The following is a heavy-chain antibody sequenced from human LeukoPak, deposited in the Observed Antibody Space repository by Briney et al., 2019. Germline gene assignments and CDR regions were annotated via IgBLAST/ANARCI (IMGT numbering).Heavy chain of an antibody. Sequence: SETLSLACAVYGGPFSGYYWSWIRQPPGKGLEWIGEINHSGSTNYNPSLKSRVTISVDTSKNQFSLKLSSVTAADTAVYYCARYRGAYYYYMDVWGKGTTVTVSS. V-gene: IGHV4-34*01. CDR3: ARYRGAYYYYMDV. D-gene: IGHD1-14*01. CDR1: GGPFSGYY. CDR2: INHSGST. J-gene: IGHJ6*03.